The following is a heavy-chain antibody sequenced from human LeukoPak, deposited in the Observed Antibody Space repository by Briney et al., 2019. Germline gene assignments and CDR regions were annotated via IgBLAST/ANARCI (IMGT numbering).Heavy chain of an antibody. CDR3: AKDRIGYCSSTSCPIDY. J-gene: IGHJ4*02. CDR1: GFTFSSYG. V-gene: IGHV3-23*01. CDR2: ISGSGGST. Sequence: PGGSLRLSCAASGFTFSSYGMSWVRQAPGKGLEWVSAISGSGGSTYYADSVKGRFTISRDNSKNTLYLQMNSLRAEDTAVYYCAKDRIGYCSSTSCPIDYWGQGTLVTVSS. D-gene: IGHD2-2*01.